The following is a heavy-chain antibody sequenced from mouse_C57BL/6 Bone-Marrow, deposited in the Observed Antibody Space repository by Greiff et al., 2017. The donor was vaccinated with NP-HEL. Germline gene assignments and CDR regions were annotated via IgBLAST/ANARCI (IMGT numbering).Heavy chain of an antibody. CDR3: ARADITTVVATKAMDY. CDR1: GYAFSTSW. V-gene: IGHV1-82*01. Sequence: QVQLKQSGPDLVKPGASVKISCKASGYAFSTSWLNWVKQRPGTGLEWIGRLYPGDGATNYNGKFKGKATLTADKSSSTAYMQLSSLTSEDSAVYFCARADITTVVATKAMDYWGQGTSVTVSS. J-gene: IGHJ4*01. CDR2: LYPGDGAT. D-gene: IGHD1-1*01.